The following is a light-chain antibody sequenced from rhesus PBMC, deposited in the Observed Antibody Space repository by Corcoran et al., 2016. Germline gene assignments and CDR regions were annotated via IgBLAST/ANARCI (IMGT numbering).Light chain of an antibody. CDR1: QSVSSN. CDR3: QQYSDWPLT. Sequence: EIVMTQSPATLSLSPGERATLSCRASQSVSSNLAWYQQIPGQAPRLLIYDISRRATGIPDRFSGGGSGTDVTVTINSLEPEDFAVYYCQQYSDWPLTFGGGTKVEI. J-gene: IGKJ4*01. V-gene: IGKV3-42*03. CDR2: DIS.